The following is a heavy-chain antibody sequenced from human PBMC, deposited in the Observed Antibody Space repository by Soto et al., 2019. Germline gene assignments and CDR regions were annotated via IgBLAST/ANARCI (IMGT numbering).Heavy chain of an antibody. CDR2: IIPILSTT. J-gene: IGHJ5*02. D-gene: IGHD6-19*01. CDR1: GGTDGTYS. Sequence: QVQLVQSGAELKKPGSSVKVSCKVSGGTDGTYSINWVRQAPGQGLEWMGAIIPILSTTNYAQRFQGRVTITADESTGTAYLELTSLKFEDTAVYYCASRAMAVTWFDPWGQGTLVTVSS. CDR3: ASRAMAVTWFDP. V-gene: IGHV1-69*01.